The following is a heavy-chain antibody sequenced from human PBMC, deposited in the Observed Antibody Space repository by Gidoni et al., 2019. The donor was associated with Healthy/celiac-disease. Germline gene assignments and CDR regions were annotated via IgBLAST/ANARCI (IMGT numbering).Heavy chain of an antibody. Sequence: QVQLVESGGGLVKPGGSLRLSCDASGFPFSASYMSWIRQAPGKGLEWVSYISSSGSTICYADSVKGRFTISRDNAKNSLYLQMNSLRAEDTAVYYCARDGDYGDRYYYYGMDVWGQGTTVTVSS. V-gene: IGHV3-11*01. J-gene: IGHJ6*02. D-gene: IGHD4-17*01. CDR1: GFPFSASY. CDR3: ARDGDYGDRYYYYGMDV. CDR2: ISSSGSTI.